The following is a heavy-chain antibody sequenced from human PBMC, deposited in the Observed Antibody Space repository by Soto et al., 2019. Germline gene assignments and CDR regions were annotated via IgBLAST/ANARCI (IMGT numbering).Heavy chain of an antibody. CDR1: GFTFSSYA. J-gene: IGHJ6*02. V-gene: IGHV3-23*01. Sequence: VGSLRLSCAASGFTFSSYAMSWVRQAPGKGLEWVSAISGSGGSTYYADSVKGRFTISRDNSKNTLYLQMNSLRAEDTAVYYCAKDWPGWELSLYYYYGMDVWGQGTTVTVSS. D-gene: IGHD1-26*01. CDR3: AKDWPGWELSLYYYYGMDV. CDR2: ISGSGGST.